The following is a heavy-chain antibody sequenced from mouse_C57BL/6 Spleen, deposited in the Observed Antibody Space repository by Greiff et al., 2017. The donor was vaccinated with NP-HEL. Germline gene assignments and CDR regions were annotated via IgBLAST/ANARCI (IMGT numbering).Heavy chain of an antibody. Sequence: EVKLMESGEGLVKPGGSLKLSCAASGFTFSSYAMSWVRQTPEKRLEWVAYISSGGDYIYYADTVKGRFTISRDNARNTLYLQMSSLKSEDTAMDCCTRYDGFYAMDYWGQGTSVTVSS. CDR2: ISSGGDYI. J-gene: IGHJ4*01. CDR3: TRYDGFYAMDY. V-gene: IGHV5-9-1*02. CDR1: GFTFSSYA. D-gene: IGHD2-3*01.